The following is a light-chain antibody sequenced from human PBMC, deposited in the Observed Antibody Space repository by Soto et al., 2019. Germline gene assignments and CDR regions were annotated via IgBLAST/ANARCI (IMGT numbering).Light chain of an antibody. CDR2: DVS. CDR1: SSDVGGYNY. Sequence: QSVLTQPASLSGSPGQSITISCTGTSSDVGGYNYVSWYQQHPGKAPKLMIYDVSNRPSGVSNRFSGSKSGNTASLTISGLQAEDEADYYCSSYTSSSRVFGTGTKVTVL. CDR3: SSYTSSSRV. J-gene: IGLJ1*01. V-gene: IGLV2-14*01.